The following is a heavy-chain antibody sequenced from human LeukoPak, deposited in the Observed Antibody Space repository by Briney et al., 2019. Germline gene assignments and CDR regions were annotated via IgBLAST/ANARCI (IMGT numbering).Heavy chain of an antibody. J-gene: IGHJ5*02. CDR3: ARGYPWCSGGSCYSYIWFDP. CDR1: GYTFTSYG. Sequence: GASVKVSCKASGYTFTSYGISWVRQAPGQGLEWMGWISAYNGNTNYAQKLQGRVTMITDTSTSTAYMELRSLRSDGTAVYYCARGYPWCSGGSCYSYIWFDPWGQGTLVTVSS. D-gene: IGHD2-15*01. CDR2: ISAYNGNT. V-gene: IGHV1-18*01.